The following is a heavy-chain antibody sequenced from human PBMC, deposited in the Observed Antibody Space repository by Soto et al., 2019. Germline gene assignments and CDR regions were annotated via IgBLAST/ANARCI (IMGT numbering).Heavy chain of an antibody. Sequence: SETLSLTCTVSGGSISSGDYYWSWIRQPPGKGLEWIGYIYYSGSTYYTPSLKSRVTISVDTSKNQFSLKLCSVTAADTAVYYCARGRVTAIPDYFDYWGQGTLVTVSS. CDR3: ARGRVTAIPDYFDY. V-gene: IGHV4-30-4*01. CDR2: IYYSGST. D-gene: IGHD2-21*02. J-gene: IGHJ4*02. CDR1: GGSISSGDYY.